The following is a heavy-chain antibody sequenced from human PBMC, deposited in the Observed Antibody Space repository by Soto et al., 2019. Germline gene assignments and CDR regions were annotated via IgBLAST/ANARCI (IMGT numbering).Heavy chain of an antibody. J-gene: IGHJ4*02. Sequence: QVQLQQWGAGLLKPSETLSLTCAVYGGSFSGYYWSWIRQPPGKGLEWIGEINHSGSTKYNPSLKSRVTISVDTSKNQFSLKLSSVTAADTAVYYCASLGPRVRGIAPAPGPLWYWGQGTLVTVSS. CDR1: GGSFSGYY. CDR2: INHSGST. V-gene: IGHV4-34*01. D-gene: IGHD6-13*01. CDR3: ASLGPRVRGIAPAPGPLWY.